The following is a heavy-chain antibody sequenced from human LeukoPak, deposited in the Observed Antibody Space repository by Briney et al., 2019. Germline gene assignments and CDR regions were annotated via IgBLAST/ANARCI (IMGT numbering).Heavy chain of an antibody. Sequence: GGSLRLSCAASGFTFSAYEMNWVRQAPGKGLEWLSYISGSGDTIYYAESVKGRFTISRDNAKNSLYLQMSSLRAEDTAVYYCARDVGGSLDYWGQGTLVTVSS. J-gene: IGHJ4*02. CDR2: ISGSGDTI. CDR1: GFTFSAYE. V-gene: IGHV3-48*03. D-gene: IGHD1-26*01. CDR3: ARDVGGSLDY.